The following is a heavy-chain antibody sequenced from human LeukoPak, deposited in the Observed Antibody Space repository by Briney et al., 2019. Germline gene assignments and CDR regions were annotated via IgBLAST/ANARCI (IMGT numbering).Heavy chain of an antibody. V-gene: IGHV4-4*09. CDR1: GASISSDY. CDR2: IYSSGTT. Sequence: SETLSLTCTVSGASISSDYWSWIRQPPGRRPEWIGYIYSSGTTKYNPSLQSRVTISIDTSKNQFSLKLTSMTAADTAVYFCSRLLPSRPDFYFDYWGQGTLVPVSS. CDR3: SRLLPSRPDFYFDY. J-gene: IGHJ4*02. D-gene: IGHD6-6*01.